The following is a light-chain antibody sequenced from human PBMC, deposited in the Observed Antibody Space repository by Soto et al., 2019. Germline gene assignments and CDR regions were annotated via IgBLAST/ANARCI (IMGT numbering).Light chain of an antibody. V-gene: IGLV2-14*01. CDR1: SSDVGGYNY. J-gene: IGLJ1*01. Sequence: QSALTQPASVSGSPGQSITISCTGTSSDVGGYNYVSWYQHHPGKAPKLMIYEVTNRPSGVSHRFSGSKSGNTASLTISGLQAEDEADYYCSSYTSSSSRVFGTGTKLTVL. CDR2: EVT. CDR3: SSYTSSSSRV.